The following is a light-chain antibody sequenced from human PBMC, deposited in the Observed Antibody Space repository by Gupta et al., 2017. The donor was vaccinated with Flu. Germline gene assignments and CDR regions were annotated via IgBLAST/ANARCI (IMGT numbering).Light chain of an antibody. CDR2: GAF. CDR3: QQHENSPSGI. Sequence: EIVLPQSPATLSVSQGERVTLSCRASQSVDSKLAWDRQNPGQAPRLLVYGAFTRATGIPARFSGSGSGTEFTLTISSLQSEDSAVDDCQQHENSPSGIFGQGTKVEIK. J-gene: IGKJ1*01. V-gene: IGKV3-15*01. CDR1: QSVDSK.